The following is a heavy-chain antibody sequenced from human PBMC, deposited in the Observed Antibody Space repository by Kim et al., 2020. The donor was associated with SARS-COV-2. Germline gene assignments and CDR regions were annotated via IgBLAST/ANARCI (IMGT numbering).Heavy chain of an antibody. J-gene: IGHJ4*02. CDR3: AKDHQVVRGVITQYFDY. V-gene: IGHV3-23*01. Sequence: VKGRFTISRDNSKNTLYLQMNSLRAEDTAVYYCAKDHQVVRGVITQYFDYWGQGTLVTVSS. D-gene: IGHD3-10*01.